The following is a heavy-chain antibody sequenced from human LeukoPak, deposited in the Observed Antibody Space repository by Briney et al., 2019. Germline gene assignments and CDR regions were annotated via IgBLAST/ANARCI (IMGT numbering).Heavy chain of an antibody. CDR3: ARVGTGYSSAPVDS. J-gene: IGHJ4*02. Sequence: SETLSLTCTVSGGSISSGDYYWGWIRQPPGKGLEWIGYIYYSGSTYYNPSLKSRFTISVDTSNNQFSLKLSSVTAADTAVYYCARVGTGYSSAPVDSWGQGTLVTVSS. V-gene: IGHV4-30-4*08. CDR2: IYYSGST. CDR1: GGSISSGDYY. D-gene: IGHD6-19*01.